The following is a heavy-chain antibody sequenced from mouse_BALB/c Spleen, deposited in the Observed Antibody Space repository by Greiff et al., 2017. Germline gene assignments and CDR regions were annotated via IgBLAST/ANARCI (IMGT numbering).Heavy chain of an antibody. CDR3: TVIYYGNYGAY. J-gene: IGHJ3*01. CDR1: GFTFSNYW. D-gene: IGHD2-1*01. CDR2: IRLKSNNYAT. V-gene: IGHV6-6*02. Sequence: EVQLVESGGGLVQPGGSMKLSCVASGFTFSNYWMNWVRQSPEKGLEWVAEIRLKSNNYATHYAESVKGRFTISRDDSKSSVYLQMNNLRAEDTGIYYCTVIYYGNYGAYWGQGTLVTVAA.